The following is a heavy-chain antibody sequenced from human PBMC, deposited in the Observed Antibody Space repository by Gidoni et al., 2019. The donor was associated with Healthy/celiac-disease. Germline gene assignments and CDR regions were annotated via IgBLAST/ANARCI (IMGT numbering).Heavy chain of an antibody. CDR3: ARLGPYDILTGNLYYYFDY. Sequence: EVQLVESGGGLVKPGGSLRLSCAASGFTFSSYSMNWVRQAPGKGLEWVSSSSSSSSYIYYADSVKGRFTISRDNAKNSLYLQMNSLRAEDTAVYYCARLGPYDILTGNLYYYFDYWGQGTLVTVSS. J-gene: IGHJ4*02. V-gene: IGHV3-21*01. CDR1: GFTFSSYS. D-gene: IGHD3-9*01. CDR2: SSSSSSYI.